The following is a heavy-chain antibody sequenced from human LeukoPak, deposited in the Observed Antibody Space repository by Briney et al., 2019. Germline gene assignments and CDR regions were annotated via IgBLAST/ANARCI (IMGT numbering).Heavy chain of an antibody. CDR2: ISYDGSNK. CDR1: GFTFSSYG. CDR3: ANSSCFDY. J-gene: IGHJ4*02. V-gene: IGHV3-30*18. Sequence: WRSLRLSCAASGFTFSSYGMHWVRQAPGKGLEWVAVISYDGSNKYYADSVKGRFTISRDNSKNTLYLQMNSLRAEDTAVYYCANSSCFDYWGQGTLVPVS. D-gene: IGHD6-13*01.